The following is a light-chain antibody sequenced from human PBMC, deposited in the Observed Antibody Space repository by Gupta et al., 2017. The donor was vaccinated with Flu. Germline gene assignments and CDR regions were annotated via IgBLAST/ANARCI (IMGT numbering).Light chain of an antibody. Sequence: DIQMTQSPSSLSASVGDRVTITCRASKSISSYLNWYQQKPGKAPKLLIYAASSLHSGVPSRFSGSGAGTDFTLTISSRQPEDFATYYCQQSYSTPRGTFGGGTKVEIK. CDR2: AAS. CDR3: QQSYSTPRGT. J-gene: IGKJ4*01. CDR1: KSISSY. V-gene: IGKV1-39*01.